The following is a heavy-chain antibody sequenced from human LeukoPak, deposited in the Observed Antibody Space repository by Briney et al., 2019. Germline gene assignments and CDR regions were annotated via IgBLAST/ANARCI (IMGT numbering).Heavy chain of an antibody. J-gene: IGHJ6*02. Sequence: ASVKVSCKASGYTFTSYDINWVRQATGQGLEWVGWMNPNSGNTGYAQKFQGRVTMTRNTSISTAYMELSSLRSEDTAVYYCARGGAYYYGSGSYVYYYYGMDVWGQGTTVTVSS. CDR1: GYTFTSYD. D-gene: IGHD3-10*01. CDR3: ARGGAYYYGSGSYVYYYYGMDV. CDR2: MNPNSGNT. V-gene: IGHV1-8*01.